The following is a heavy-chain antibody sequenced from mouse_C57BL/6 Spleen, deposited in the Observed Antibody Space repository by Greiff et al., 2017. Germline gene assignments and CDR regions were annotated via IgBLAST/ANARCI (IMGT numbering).Heavy chain of an antibody. CDR3: TSYCNGSSYWYFAV. D-gene: IGHD1-1*01. CDR2: IDPETGGT. Sequence: QVQLKQSGAELVRPGASVTLSCKASGYTFTDYEMHWVKQTPVHGLEWIGAIDPETGGTDYNQKFKGKAILTADKSSSTAYMELRSLTSEDSAVYSCTSYCNGSSYWYFAVWGKGTLVTVSA. CDR1: GYTFTDYE. V-gene: IGHV1-15*01. J-gene: IGHJ1*03.